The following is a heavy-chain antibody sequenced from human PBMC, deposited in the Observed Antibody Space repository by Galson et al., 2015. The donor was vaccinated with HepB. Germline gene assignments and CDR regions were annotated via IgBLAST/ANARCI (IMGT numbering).Heavy chain of an antibody. V-gene: IGHV4-31*03. J-gene: IGHJ5*02. CDR1: GGSISSGGYY. Sequence: LSLTCTVSGGSISSGGYYWSWIRQHPGKGLEWIGYIYYSGSTYYNPSLKSRVTISVDTSKNQFSLKLSSVTAADTAVYYCARDWVSWEGNWFDPWGQGTLVTVSS. D-gene: IGHD1-26*01. CDR3: ARDWVSWEGNWFDP. CDR2: IYYSGST.